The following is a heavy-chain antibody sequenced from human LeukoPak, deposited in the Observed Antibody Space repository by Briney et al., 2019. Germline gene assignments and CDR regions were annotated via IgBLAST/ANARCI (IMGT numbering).Heavy chain of an antibody. CDR2: INWSGGST. D-gene: IGHD2-2*01. CDR3: ARAPITSPFYFDY. J-gene: IGHJ4*02. CDR1: GFAFDEHG. V-gene: IGHV3-20*04. Sequence: SGRSLRLSCTASGFAFDEHGMSWVRQVAGKRRGWVSGINWSGGSTGYADSLRGRFTISRDNAKNSLYLQLDSLRAEDTALYYCARAPITSPFYFDYWGQGALVTVSS.